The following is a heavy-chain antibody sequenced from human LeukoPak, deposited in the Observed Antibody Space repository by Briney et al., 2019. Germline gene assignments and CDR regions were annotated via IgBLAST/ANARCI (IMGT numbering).Heavy chain of an antibody. Sequence: GASVKVSCKASGYTFTSYDINWVRQATGQGLEWMGWMNPNSGDTNYAQKFQGRVTMTRDTSISTAYMELSRLRSDDTAVYYCARDRMAGTDYYYYGMDVWGQGTTVTVSS. CDR3: ARDRMAGTDYYYYGMDV. D-gene: IGHD6-19*01. V-gene: IGHV1-2*02. J-gene: IGHJ6*02. CDR2: MNPNSGDT. CDR1: GYTFTSYD.